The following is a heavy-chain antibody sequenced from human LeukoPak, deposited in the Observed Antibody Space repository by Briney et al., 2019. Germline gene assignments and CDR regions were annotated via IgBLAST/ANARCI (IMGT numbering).Heavy chain of an antibody. V-gene: IGHV3-33*01. CDR1: GFTFGGYG. J-gene: IGHJ3*02. D-gene: IGHD3-22*01. CDR2: IWYDGSNK. CDR3: AGAQGRYDSSEGAFDI. Sequence: PGGSLRLSCAGSGFTFGGYGMHWFRQTPGKGLEWVAVIWYDGSNKYYADSVKGRFTTSRENSKNTLYLQMNSLRAEDTAVYYCAGAQGRYDSSEGAFDIWGQGTMVTVSS.